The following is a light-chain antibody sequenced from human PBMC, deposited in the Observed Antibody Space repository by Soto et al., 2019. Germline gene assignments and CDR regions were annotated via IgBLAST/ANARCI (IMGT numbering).Light chain of an antibody. V-gene: IGKV1-12*01. Sequence: DIPMTQSPSSVSASVGDRVTITCRASQGISGWLAWYQQKPGKAPKLLIYGASSSQTGVPSRFSGSGFGTHFTLTITSLQPEDFATYYCQQANSFPLTFGGGTKVEIK. CDR1: QGISGW. J-gene: IGKJ4*01. CDR3: QQANSFPLT. CDR2: GAS.